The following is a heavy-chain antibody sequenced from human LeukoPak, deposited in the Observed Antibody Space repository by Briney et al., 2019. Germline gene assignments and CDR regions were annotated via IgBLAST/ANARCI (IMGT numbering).Heavy chain of an antibody. Sequence: ASVKVSCKGSGYNFDRYGVNWVRQAPGQGLEWVGWISTYNGNTFYAQKFEGRVTMTTDTSTSTAYMELRSLRSDDTAVYYCARDQYYDSSGYPSEAPYGMDVWGQGTTVTVSS. CDR1: GYNFDRYG. CDR3: ARDQYYDSSGYPSEAPYGMDV. D-gene: IGHD3-22*01. CDR2: ISTYNGNT. J-gene: IGHJ6*02. V-gene: IGHV1-18*04.